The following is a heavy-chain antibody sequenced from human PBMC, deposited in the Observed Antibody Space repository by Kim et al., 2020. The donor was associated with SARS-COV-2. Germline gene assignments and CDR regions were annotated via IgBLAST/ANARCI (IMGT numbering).Heavy chain of an antibody. D-gene: IGHD3-10*01. V-gene: IGHV3-30*02. J-gene: IGHJ4*02. CDR3: AKDHRYGSWGY. Sequence: KYNADSMKCRYTISRDKSKNTLYLQMNSLGAEDTAVYYCAKDHRYGSWGYWGQGTLVTVSS. CDR2: K.